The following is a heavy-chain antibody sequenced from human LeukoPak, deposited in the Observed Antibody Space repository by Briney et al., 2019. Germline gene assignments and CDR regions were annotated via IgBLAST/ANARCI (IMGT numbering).Heavy chain of an antibody. CDR1: GGSISSYY. V-gene: IGHV4-59*01. J-gene: IGHJ4*02. CDR3: ARFLSGSYYGFDY. CDR2: IYYSGST. D-gene: IGHD1-26*01. Sequence: SETLSLTCTVSGGSISSYYWSWIRQPPGKGLEWIGYIYYSGSTNYNPSLKSRVTISVDTSKNQFSLKLSSVTAADTAVYYCARFLSGSYYGFDYWGQGTLATVSS.